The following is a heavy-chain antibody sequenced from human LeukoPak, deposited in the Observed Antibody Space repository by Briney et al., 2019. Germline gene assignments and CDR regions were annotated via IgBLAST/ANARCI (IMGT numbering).Heavy chain of an antibody. J-gene: IGHJ4*02. V-gene: IGHV4-59*01. Sequence: SETLSLTCTVSGGSISSYYWSWIRQPPGKGLEWIGHIYYSGSTNYNPSLKSRVTISVDTSKNQFSLKLSSVTAADTAVYYCARGHLLFDYWGQGTLVTVSS. CDR1: GGSISSYY. D-gene: IGHD1-26*01. CDR2: IYYSGST. CDR3: ARGHLLFDY.